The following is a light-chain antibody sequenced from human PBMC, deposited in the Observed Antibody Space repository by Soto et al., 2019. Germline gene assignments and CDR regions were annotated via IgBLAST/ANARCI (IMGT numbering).Light chain of an antibody. CDR3: QQYNNWPLT. Sequence: EIVLTQSPGTLSLSPGERATLSCRASQSVSSSYLAWYQQKPGQAPRLLIYGASTRATGIPARFSGSGSGTEFTLTISSLQSEDFAVYYCQQYNNWPLTFGGGTKVDIX. V-gene: IGKV3-15*01. J-gene: IGKJ4*01. CDR1: QSVSSSY. CDR2: GAS.